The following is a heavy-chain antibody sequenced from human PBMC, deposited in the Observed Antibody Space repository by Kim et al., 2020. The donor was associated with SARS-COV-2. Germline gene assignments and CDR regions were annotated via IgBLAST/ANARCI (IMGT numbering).Heavy chain of an antibody. CDR1: GYSFTSYW. CDR3: ARHGDRLATTGTDAFDV. D-gene: IGHD6-13*01. J-gene: IGHJ3*01. V-gene: IGHV5-51*01. Sequence: GESLKISCQGSGYSFTSYWIAWVRQMPGKGLEWMGIIYPGDSDTRYSPSFRGQVTISADKSITTAYLKWSSLKASDTAMYYCARHGDRLATTGTDAFDVWGQGTMVTVSS. CDR2: IYPGDSDT.